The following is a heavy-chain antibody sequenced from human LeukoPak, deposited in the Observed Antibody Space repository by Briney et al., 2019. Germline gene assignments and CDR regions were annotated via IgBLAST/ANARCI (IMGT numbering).Heavy chain of an antibody. CDR2: ISGSGGST. Sequence: GGSLRLSCATSGFTFSSYAMSWVRQAPGKGLEWVSAISGSGGSTYYADSVKGRFTISRDNSKNTLYLQMDSLRAEDTAVYYCAKEDPDYYDSSGYLYWGQGTLVTVSS. J-gene: IGHJ4*02. CDR1: GFTFSSYA. V-gene: IGHV3-23*01. D-gene: IGHD3-22*01. CDR3: AKEDPDYYDSSGYLY.